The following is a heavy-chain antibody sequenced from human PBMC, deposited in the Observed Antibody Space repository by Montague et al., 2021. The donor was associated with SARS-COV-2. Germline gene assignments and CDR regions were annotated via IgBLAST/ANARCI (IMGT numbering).Heavy chain of an antibody. CDR1: GFSLKTNGMC. D-gene: IGHD3-10*01. CDR3: ARTTGCYYGSRNYYFDF. CDR2: IDWDGER. V-gene: IGHV2-70*11. Sequence: PALVKPTPTLTLTCTFSGFSLKTNGMCVSWIRQSPGKALEWLARIDWDGERSYNSRLETRLTISNDTSKNQVFLTVAHMNPVDTATYYCARTTGCYYGSRNYYFDFWGQGAPVTVSS. J-gene: IGHJ4*02.